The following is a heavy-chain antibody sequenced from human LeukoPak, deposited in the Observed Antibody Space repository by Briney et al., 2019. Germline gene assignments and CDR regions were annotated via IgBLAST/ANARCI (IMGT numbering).Heavy chain of an antibody. Sequence: GGSLRLSCAASGFTFNSYAMSWVRQAPGQGLEWMGRIIPIFGTANYAQKFQGRVTITTDESTSTAYMELSSLRSEDTAVYYCAARVVPAAIPFDYWGQGTLVTVSS. CDR2: IIPIFGTA. V-gene: IGHV1-69*05. D-gene: IGHD2-2*02. CDR1: GFTFNSYA. J-gene: IGHJ4*02. CDR3: AARVVPAAIPFDY.